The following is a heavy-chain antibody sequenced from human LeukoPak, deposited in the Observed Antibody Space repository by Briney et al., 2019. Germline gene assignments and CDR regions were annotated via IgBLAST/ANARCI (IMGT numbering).Heavy chain of an antibody. Sequence: GGSLRLSCAAFGFSFSTYWMAWVRQAPGKGLEWVANINQDESEKYYLDSVKGRFTISRDNAKNSLYLQINSLRAEDTAVYYCARGHYGMDVWGQGTTVTVSS. J-gene: IGHJ6*02. CDR3: ARGHYGMDV. CDR2: INQDESEK. CDR1: GFSFSTYW. V-gene: IGHV3-7*01.